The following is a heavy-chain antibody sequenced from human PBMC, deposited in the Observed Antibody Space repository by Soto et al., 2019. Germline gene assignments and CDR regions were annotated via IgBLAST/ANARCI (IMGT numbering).Heavy chain of an antibody. D-gene: IGHD3-3*01. Sequence: GRQAPGKGLEWVSAISGSGGSTYYADSVKGRFTISRDNSKNTLYLQMNSLRAEDTAVYYCARAIFDFWSGYYTDWGQGTLVTVYS. V-gene: IGHV3-23*01. CDR2: ISGSGGST. CDR3: ARAIFDFWSGYYTD. J-gene: IGHJ4*02.